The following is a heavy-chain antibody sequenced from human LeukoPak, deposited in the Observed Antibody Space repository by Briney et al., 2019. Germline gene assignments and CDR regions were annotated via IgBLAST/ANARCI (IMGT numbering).Heavy chain of an antibody. CDR2: ISYDGSNK. Sequence: PGRSLRLSCAASGFTFSSYGMHWVRQAPGKGLEWVAVISYDGSNKYYANSVKGRFTISRDNSKNTLYLQMNSLRAEDTAVYYCATGFRYVGYWGQGTLVTISS. CDR1: GFTFSSYG. J-gene: IGHJ4*02. D-gene: IGHD1-14*01. CDR3: ATGFRYVGY. V-gene: IGHV3-30*03.